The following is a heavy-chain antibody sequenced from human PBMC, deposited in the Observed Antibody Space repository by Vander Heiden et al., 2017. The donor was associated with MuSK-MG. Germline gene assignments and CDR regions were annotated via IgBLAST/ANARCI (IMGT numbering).Heavy chain of an antibody. CDR2: ISGSGGST. V-gene: IGHV3-23*01. CDR1: GFPFSSYA. CDR3: AKYRIAAAGVDY. D-gene: IGHD6-13*01. J-gene: IGHJ4*02. Sequence: EVQLLESGGGLAQPGGSLRLSCAAPGFPFSSYAMSWVRQAPGKGLEWVSAISGSGGSTYYADSVKGRFTISRDNSKNTLYLQMNSLRAEDTAVYYCAKYRIAAAGVDYWGQGTLVTVSS.